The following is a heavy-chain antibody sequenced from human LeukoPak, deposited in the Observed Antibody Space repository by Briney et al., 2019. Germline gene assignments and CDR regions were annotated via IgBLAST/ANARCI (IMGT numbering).Heavy chain of an antibody. CDR3: ASVTVTTWAPDGHMDV. CDR2: IIPMFGTT. CDR1: GGTFSNYA. V-gene: IGHV1-69*05. D-gene: IGHD4-11*01. J-gene: IGHJ6*03. Sequence: SVKVSCKASGGTFSNYAISWVRQAPGQGLEWMGRIIPMFGTTNYAQNFQGRVTITTDKSTSTAYMEVSSLRIEDTAVYYCASVTVTTWAPDGHMDVWGKGTTVTVSS.